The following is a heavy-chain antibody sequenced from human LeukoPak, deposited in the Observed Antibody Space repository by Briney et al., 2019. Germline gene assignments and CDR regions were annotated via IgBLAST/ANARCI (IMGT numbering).Heavy chain of an antibody. CDR2: ISYSGTT. CDR1: GGSISSGGDY. D-gene: IGHD4-23*01. CDR3: ARAAWRGSNSRDAFDI. V-gene: IGHV4-31*03. J-gene: IGHJ3*02. Sequence: PSETLSLTCTVSGGSISSGGDYWSWIRQHPGKGLEWIGYISYSGTTYYSPSLQSRITISLDTSKNQFSLELSSVTAADTAAYYCARAAWRGSNSRDAFDIWGLGTVVTVSS.